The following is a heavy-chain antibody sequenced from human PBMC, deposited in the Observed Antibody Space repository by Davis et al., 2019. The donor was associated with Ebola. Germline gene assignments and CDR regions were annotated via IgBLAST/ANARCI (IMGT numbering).Heavy chain of an antibody. CDR1: GFIVRNYH. Sequence: GGSLRLSCAASGFIVRNYHISWVRQAPGKGLEWVSVLYRGGPTHYADSVKGRFTISRDNSKKTMYLQMNSLRAEDTAVYYCARSGLSFGVVKYHYGMDVWGKGTTVTVSS. CDR2: LYRGGPT. V-gene: IGHV3-53*01. D-gene: IGHD3-3*01. J-gene: IGHJ6*04. CDR3: ARSGLSFGVVKYHYGMDV.